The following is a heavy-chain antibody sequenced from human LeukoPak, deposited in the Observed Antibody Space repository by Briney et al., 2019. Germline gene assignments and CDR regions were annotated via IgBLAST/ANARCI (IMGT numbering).Heavy chain of an antibody. Sequence: ASVKVSCKASGHTFTTDDINWVRQATGQGLEWVGFISSVDCTGYAQKFQGRVTITRDTSLRTVYLELSSLTSDDTAVYYCANYEKRGFDPWGQGTLVTVSS. J-gene: IGHJ5*02. CDR1: GHTFTTDD. CDR2: ISSVDCT. CDR3: ANYEKRGFDP. V-gene: IGHV1-8*01. D-gene: IGHD3-22*01.